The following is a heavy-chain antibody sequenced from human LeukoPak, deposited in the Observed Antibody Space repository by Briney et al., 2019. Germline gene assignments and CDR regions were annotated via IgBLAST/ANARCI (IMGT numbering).Heavy chain of an antibody. CDR1: GFTFSSYE. V-gene: IGHV3-21*01. J-gene: IGHJ4*02. Sequence: GGSLRLSCAASGFTFSSYEMNWVRQAPGKGLEWVSSISSSSSYIYYVDSVKGRFTISRDNAKNSLYLQMNSLRAEDTAVYYCARGQLYYDSSGFDYWGQGTLVTVSS. CDR3: ARGQLYYDSSGFDY. CDR2: ISSSSSYI. D-gene: IGHD3-22*01.